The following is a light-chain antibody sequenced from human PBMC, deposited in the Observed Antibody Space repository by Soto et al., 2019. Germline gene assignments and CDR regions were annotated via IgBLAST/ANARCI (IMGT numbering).Light chain of an antibody. CDR2: DAS. CDR1: QSISSW. Sequence: DIQMTQSPSTLSASVGDRDTITFRASQSISSWLAWYQQKPGKAPKLLIYDASSLESGVPSRVSGSGSGTEFTLTISSLQPDDFATYYCQQSRTPSTFGGGTKVEIK. V-gene: IGKV1-5*01. CDR3: QQSRTPST. J-gene: IGKJ4*01.